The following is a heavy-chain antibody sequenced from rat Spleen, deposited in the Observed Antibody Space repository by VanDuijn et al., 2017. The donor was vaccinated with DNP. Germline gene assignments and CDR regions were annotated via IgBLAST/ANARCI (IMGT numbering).Heavy chain of an antibody. J-gene: IGHJ2*01. D-gene: IGHD4-3*01. V-gene: IGHV5S10*01. CDR3: VRWNSGHFDY. CDR2: IVFDGTGT. Sequence: EVQLVESGGGLVQPGRSLKLSCAGTGFTFSDYNMAWVRQAPKKGLEWVAIIVFDGTGTYYRDSVKGRFTISRDNAKSTLYLQMDSLRSEDMATYYCVRWNSGHFDYWGQGVMVTVSS. CDR1: GFTFSDYN.